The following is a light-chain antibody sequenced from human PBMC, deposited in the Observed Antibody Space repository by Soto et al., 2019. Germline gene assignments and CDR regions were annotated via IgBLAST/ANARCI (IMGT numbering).Light chain of an antibody. CDR2: GVS. V-gene: IGKV3-20*01. J-gene: IGKJ1*01. CDR3: GQFVSSPPRT. CDR1: QSVSSTF. Sequence: EIVLKQSPGTLSLSPGERATLSCRASQSVSSTFLAWYQQKPGQAPRLLIYGVSNRATGIPDRFSGSGSGTDCTLSISRLEPEDFAVYYCGQFVSSPPRTFGQGTKVDIK.